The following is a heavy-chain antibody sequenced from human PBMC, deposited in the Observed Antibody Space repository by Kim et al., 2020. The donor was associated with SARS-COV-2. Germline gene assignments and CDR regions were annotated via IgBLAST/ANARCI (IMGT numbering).Heavy chain of an antibody. V-gene: IGHV1-69*13. J-gene: IGHJ4*02. CDR3: ARVGPEGYDSSGSISWYFDY. D-gene: IGHD3-22*01. CDR1: GGTFSSYA. CDR2: IIPIFGTA. Sequence: SVKVSCKASGGTFSSYAISWVRQAPGQGLEWMGGIIPIFGTANYAQKFQGRVTITADESTSTAYMELSSLRSEDTAVYYCARVGPEGYDSSGSISWYFDYWGQGTLVTVSS.